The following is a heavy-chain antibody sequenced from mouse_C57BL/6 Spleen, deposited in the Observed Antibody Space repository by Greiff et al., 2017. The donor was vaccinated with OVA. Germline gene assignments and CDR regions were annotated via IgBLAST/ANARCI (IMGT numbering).Heavy chain of an antibody. Sequence: QVQLQQSGAELVRPGTSVKVSCKASGYAFTNYLIEWVKQRPGQGLEWIGVINPGSGGTNYNEKFQGKATITADTSSNTAYLQLSSLTSEDTAIYYCAVNYYGSSWFAYWGQGTLVTVSA. CDR1: GYAFTNYL. CDR2: INPGSGGT. J-gene: IGHJ3*01. CDR3: AVNYYGSSWFAY. D-gene: IGHD1-1*01. V-gene: IGHV1-54*02.